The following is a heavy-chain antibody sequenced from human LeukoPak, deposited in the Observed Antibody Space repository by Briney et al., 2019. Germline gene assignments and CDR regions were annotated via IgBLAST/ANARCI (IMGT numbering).Heavy chain of an antibody. D-gene: IGHD1-14*01. J-gene: IGHJ5*02. Sequence: GGSLRLSCAASGFTFSSSAMGWVRQAPGKGLEWVSSITGSGDYTYYVESVKGRFTISRDNSKNTLYLQMNSLRAEDTAVYYCASKPAGFDPWGQGTLVTVSS. CDR2: ITGSGDYT. CDR1: GFTFSSSA. V-gene: IGHV3-23*01. CDR3: ASKPAGFDP.